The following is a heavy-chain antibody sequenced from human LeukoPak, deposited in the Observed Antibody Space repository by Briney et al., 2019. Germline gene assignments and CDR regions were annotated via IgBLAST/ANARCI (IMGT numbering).Heavy chain of an antibody. CDR3: AREYSSSIYYYYMDV. Sequence: GGSLRLSCAASGFTFSSYWMSWVRQAPGKGLEGVANIKQDGSEKYYVDSVKGRFTISRDNAKNSLYLQMNSLRAEDTAVYYCAREYSSSIYYYYMDVWGKGTTVTVSS. D-gene: IGHD6-6*01. V-gene: IGHV3-7*01. CDR2: IKQDGSEK. J-gene: IGHJ6*03. CDR1: GFTFSSYW.